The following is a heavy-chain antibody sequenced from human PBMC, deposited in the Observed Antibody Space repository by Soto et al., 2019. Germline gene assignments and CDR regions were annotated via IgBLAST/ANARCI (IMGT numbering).Heavy chain of an antibody. CDR2: IGTAGDT. CDR3: ARARYSSSSYYYYYMDV. V-gene: IGHV3-13*01. CDR1: GFTFSSYD. J-gene: IGHJ6*03. D-gene: IGHD6-6*01. Sequence: GGSLRLSCAASGFTFSSYDMHWVRQATGKGLEWVSAIGTAGDTYYPGSVKGRFIISRENAKNSLYLQMNSLRAGDTAVYYCARARYSSSSYYYYYMDVWGKGTTVTVSS.